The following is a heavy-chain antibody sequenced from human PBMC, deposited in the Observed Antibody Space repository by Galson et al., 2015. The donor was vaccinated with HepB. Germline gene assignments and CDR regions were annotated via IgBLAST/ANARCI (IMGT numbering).Heavy chain of an antibody. CDR3: ARVEGSIYYGSGSYYNAADY. D-gene: IGHD3-10*01. CDR1: GFSFSSYG. J-gene: IGHJ4*02. V-gene: IGHV3-33*03. Sequence: SLRLSCAASGFSFSSYGMHWVRQAPGKGLDWVAVIWYDGSNKYYADSVKGRFTISRDNAKNSLYLQMNSLRAEVTALYHCARVEGSIYYGSGSYYNAADYWGQGTLVTVSS. CDR2: IWYDGSNK.